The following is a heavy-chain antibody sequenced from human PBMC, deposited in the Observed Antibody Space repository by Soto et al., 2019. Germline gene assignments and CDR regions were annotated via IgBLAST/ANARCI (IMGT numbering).Heavy chain of an antibody. CDR2: ISSSGRTI. Sequence: EVQLVESGGGLVQPGGSLRLSCAASGFTFSDYGMNWIRQAPGKGLEWLSYISSSGRTIYYAESIRGRFSISRDNAKNLVYLQMDSLRDEDTAVYFCADDEDGDSYFDSWGQGTLVTVSS. V-gene: IGHV3-48*02. D-gene: IGHD3-10*01. CDR1: GFTFSDYG. J-gene: IGHJ4*02. CDR3: ADDEDGDSYFDS.